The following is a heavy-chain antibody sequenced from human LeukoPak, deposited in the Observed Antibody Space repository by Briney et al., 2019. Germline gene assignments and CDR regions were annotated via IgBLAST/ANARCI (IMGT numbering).Heavy chain of an antibody. J-gene: IGHJ4*02. V-gene: IGHV3-7*01. CDR1: GFTFSTYW. CDR3: SREDYFGSGSPAY. D-gene: IGHD3-10*01. CDR2: IKQDGSGK. Sequence: PGGSLRLSCAASGFTFSTYWMSWVRQAPGKGLEWVANIKQDGSGKHYVDSVKGRFTISRDNTNNSLFLQMDSLRAEDTAFYYCSREDYFGSGSPAYWGQGTLVTVSS.